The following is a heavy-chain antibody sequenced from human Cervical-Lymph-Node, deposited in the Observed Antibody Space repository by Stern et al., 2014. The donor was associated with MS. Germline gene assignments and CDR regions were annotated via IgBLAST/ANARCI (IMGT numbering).Heavy chain of an antibody. CDR3: VTPDDYGDYRPFDN. CDR1: GFTFRTYT. J-gene: IGHJ4*02. V-gene: IGHV3-21*01. Sequence: VQLVESGGGLVEPGGSLRLSCAASGFTFRTYTMNWVRQAPGKGLEWVSSISTRNTSIFYADSVKGRFTISRDDAKNSLYLQMNSLRVEDTAVYYCVTPDDYGDYRPFDNWGQGTLVTVSS. D-gene: IGHD4-17*01. CDR2: ISTRNTSI.